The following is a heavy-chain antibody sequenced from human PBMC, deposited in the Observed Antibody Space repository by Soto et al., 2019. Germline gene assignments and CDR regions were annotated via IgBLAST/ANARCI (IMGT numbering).Heavy chain of an antibody. D-gene: IGHD2-2*01. CDR1: GYRFTSYW. CDR2: IYPGDSDT. Sequence: PGESLKISCKGSGYRFTSYWIGWVRQMPGKGLEWMGIIYPGDSDTRYSPSFQGQVTISADKSTSTAYLQWSSLKASDTAMYYCARMGAAVQAARGYSSGFDPWGQGTLVTVSS. V-gene: IGHV5-51*01. CDR3: ARMGAAVQAARGYSSGFDP. J-gene: IGHJ5*02.